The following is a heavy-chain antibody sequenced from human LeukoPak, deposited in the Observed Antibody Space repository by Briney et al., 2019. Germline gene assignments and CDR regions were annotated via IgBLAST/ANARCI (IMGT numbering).Heavy chain of an antibody. CDR1: GGSITNSHYH. J-gene: IGHJ4*02. D-gene: IGHD4-23*01. V-gene: IGHV4-39*07. CDR3: ARLHYGGKTRHFDY. Sequence: PSETLSLTCTVAGGSITNSHYHWGWLRQPPGKGLEWIGEINHSGNTNYNPSLKSRATISVDTSKNQFSLKLSSVPAADTAVYYCARLHYGGKTRHFDYWGQGTLVTVSS. CDR2: INHSGNT.